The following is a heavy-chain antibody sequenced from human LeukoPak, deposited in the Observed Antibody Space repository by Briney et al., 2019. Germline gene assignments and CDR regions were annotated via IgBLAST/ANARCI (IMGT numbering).Heavy chain of an antibody. Sequence: GGSLRLSRAPAGFAFSSYIMNWVREAPGKRLECVSSISRVRRYIYYADSLKGRLTIARDNDKNSLYLQMISLRAEDTAVYCCGRSRQSYYYGAGGSWFDPWGQGTLVTVSS. J-gene: IGHJ5*02. V-gene: IGHV3-21*01. CDR3: GRSRQSYYYGAGGSWFDP. D-gene: IGHD3-10*01. CDR2: ISRVRRYI. CDR1: GFAFSSYI.